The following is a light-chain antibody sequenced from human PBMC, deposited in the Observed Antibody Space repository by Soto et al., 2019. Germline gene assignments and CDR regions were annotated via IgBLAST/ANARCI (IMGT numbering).Light chain of an antibody. V-gene: IGLV2-14*03. CDR2: DVN. Sequence: QSVLTQPASVSGSPGQSITISCTGSSSDVGGHNYVSWYQQHPGKAPKLIIYDVNNRPSGVSDRFSGSKSGSTASLTISGLQAEDEADYYCSSYSSSSNLLFGGGTKVTVL. J-gene: IGLJ2*01. CDR3: SSYSSSSNLL. CDR1: SSDVGGHNY.